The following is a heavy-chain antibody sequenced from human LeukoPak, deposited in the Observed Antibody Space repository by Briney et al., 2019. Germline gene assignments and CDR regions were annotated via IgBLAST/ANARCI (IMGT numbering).Heavy chain of an antibody. J-gene: IGHJ3*02. CDR1: GGTFSSYA. D-gene: IGHD5-24*01. Sequence: GASVKVSCKASGGTFSSYAISWVRPAPGQGRAWMGGIIPIFGTANYAQKFQGRVTITTDESTGTAYMELSSLRSEDTAVYYCARDGRDGYNSVAFDIWGQGTMVTVSS. CDR2: IIPIFGTA. CDR3: ARDGRDGYNSVAFDI. V-gene: IGHV1-69*05.